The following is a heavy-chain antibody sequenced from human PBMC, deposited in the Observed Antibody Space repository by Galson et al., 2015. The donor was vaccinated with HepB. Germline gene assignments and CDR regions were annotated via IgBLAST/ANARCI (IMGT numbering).Heavy chain of an antibody. Sequence: SLRLSCAASGFTFSSYAMHWVRQAPGKGLEWVAVISYDGSNKYYADSVKGRFTISRDNSKNTLYLQMNSLRAEDTAVYYCARDSYGGNSAPSDYWGQGTLVTASS. J-gene: IGHJ4*02. CDR1: GFTFSSYA. CDR3: ARDSYGGNSAPSDY. CDR2: ISYDGSNK. D-gene: IGHD4-23*01. V-gene: IGHV3-30*04.